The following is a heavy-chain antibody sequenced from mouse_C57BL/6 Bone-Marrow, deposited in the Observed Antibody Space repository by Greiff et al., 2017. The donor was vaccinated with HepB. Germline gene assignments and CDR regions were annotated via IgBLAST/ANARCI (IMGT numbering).Heavy chain of an antibody. Sequence: EVKLVESGGGLVKPGGSLKLSCAASGFTFSSYAMSWVRQTPEKRLEWVATISDGGSYTYYPDNVKGRFTISRDNAKNNLYLQMSHLKSEDTAMYYCARDPIYYYGSSLMDYWGQGTSVTVSS. V-gene: IGHV5-4*01. CDR1: GFTFSSYA. D-gene: IGHD1-1*01. CDR2: ISDGGSYT. CDR3: ARDPIYYYGSSLMDY. J-gene: IGHJ4*01.